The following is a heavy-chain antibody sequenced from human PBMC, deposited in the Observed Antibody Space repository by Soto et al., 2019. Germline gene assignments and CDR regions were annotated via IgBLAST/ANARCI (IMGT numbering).Heavy chain of an antibody. CDR1: GGTFSSYA. CDR3: ARDFPHGRGGVGSSSTYYYYGMDV. V-gene: IGHV1-69*13. CDR2: IIPIFGTA. Sequence: SVKVSCKASGGTFSSYAISWVRQAPGQGLEWMGGIIPIFGTANYAQKFQGRVTITADESTSTAYMELSSLRSEDTAVYYCARDFPHGRGGVGSSSTYYYYGMDVWGQGTTVTVSS. D-gene: IGHD6-6*01. J-gene: IGHJ6*02.